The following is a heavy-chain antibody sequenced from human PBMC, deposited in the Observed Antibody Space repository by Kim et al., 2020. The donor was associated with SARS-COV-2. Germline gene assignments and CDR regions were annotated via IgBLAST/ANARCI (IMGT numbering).Heavy chain of an antibody. CDR1: GFTFGDYY. D-gene: IGHD2-15*01. Sequence: GGSLRLSCAASGFTFGDYYMSWIRQAPGKGLEWVSYISGSGKTIYYADSVKGRFTISRDNAKNSVYLQMDSLRVEDTAVYYCARDCSGGTCRYYYYGMDVWGQGTTATV. CDR3: ARDCSGGTCRYYYYGMDV. J-gene: IGHJ6*02. CDR2: ISGSGKTI. V-gene: IGHV3-11*01.